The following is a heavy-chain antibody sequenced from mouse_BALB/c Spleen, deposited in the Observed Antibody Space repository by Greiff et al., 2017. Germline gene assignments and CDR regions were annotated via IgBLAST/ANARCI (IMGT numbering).Heavy chain of an antibody. CDR3: ARFPYRYDEGYYAMDY. CDR1: GYSFTGYY. CDR2: ISCYNGAT. V-gene: IGHV1S34*01. Sequence: LVKTGASVKISCKASGYSFTGYYMHWVKQSHGKSLEWIGYISCYNGATSYNQKFKGQATFTVDTSSSTAYMQFNSLTSEDSAVYYCARFPYRYDEGYYAMDYWGQGTSVTVSS. J-gene: IGHJ4*01. D-gene: IGHD2-14*01.